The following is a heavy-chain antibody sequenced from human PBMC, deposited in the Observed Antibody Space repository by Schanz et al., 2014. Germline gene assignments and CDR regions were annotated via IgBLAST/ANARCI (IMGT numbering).Heavy chain of an antibody. CDR2: IKHDGSVK. CDR3: VSQTGSPNY. Sequence: DVQLLESGGGLVQPGGSLRLSCTASGFTFSDYWMSWVRQAPGKGPEWVGNIKHDGSVKDYVDSVEGRFTISRDNAKRSLFLQMNSLRVEDTAVYFCVSQTGSPNYWGQGTLVTVSS. CDR1: GFTFSDYW. D-gene: IGHD6-13*01. J-gene: IGHJ4*02. V-gene: IGHV3-7*02.